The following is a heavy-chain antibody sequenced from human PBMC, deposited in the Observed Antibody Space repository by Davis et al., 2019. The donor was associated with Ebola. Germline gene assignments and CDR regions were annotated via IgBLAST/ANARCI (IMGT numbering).Heavy chain of an antibody. CDR1: GYTFISYA. CDR2: INTNTGNP. CDR3: ARKGDSLEGPYDY. V-gene: IGHV7-4-1*02. J-gene: IGHJ4*02. D-gene: IGHD2-21*02. Sequence: AASVKVSCKASGYTFISYAMNWVRQAPGQGLEWMGLINTNTGNPTYAQGFTGRFVFSLDTSVSTAYLQISSLKAEDTAVYYCARKGDSLEGPYDYWGQGTLVTVSS.